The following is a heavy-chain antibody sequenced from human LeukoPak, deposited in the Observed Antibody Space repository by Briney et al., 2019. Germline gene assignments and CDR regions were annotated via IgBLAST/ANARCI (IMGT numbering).Heavy chain of an antibody. Sequence: GGSLRLSCAASGFTFSSYEMNWVRQAPGRGLEWVSYISSSGSTIYYADSVKGRFTISRDNSKNTLNLQMNSLRAEETAVYYCAKDPTHYRVWDYYETIGLSYWGQGTLVTVSS. V-gene: IGHV3-48*03. CDR2: ISSSGSTI. J-gene: IGHJ4*02. D-gene: IGHD3-22*01. CDR1: GFTFSSYE. CDR3: AKDPTHYRVWDYYETIGLSY.